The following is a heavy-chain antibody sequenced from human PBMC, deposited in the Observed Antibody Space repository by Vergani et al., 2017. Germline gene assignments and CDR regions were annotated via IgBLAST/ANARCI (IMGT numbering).Heavy chain of an antibody. CDR1: DGSFRGFY. Sequence: VQLQQWGAGLLQPSETLSLTCAVSDGSFRGFYWSWIRQPPGKGLEWIGEINQRGSTNYNPSLQSRGTISVDTSKDQFYLKLSSVTAADTAVYYCAKYYYDGSGSHYDAFDIWGQGTMVTVSS. D-gene: IGHD3-22*01. CDR2: INQRGST. J-gene: IGHJ3*02. V-gene: IGHV4-34*01. CDR3: AKYYYDGSGSHYDAFDI.